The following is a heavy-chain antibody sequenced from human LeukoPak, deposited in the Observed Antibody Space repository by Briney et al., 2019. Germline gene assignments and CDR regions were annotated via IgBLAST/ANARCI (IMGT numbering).Heavy chain of an antibody. J-gene: IGHJ5*02. CDR2: ISPDGSDT. CDR1: GFTFSTYW. Sequence: GGSLRLSCAASGFTFSTYWMYWVRQAPGKGLMWVSKISPDGSDTTYADSVKGRFTISRDNAKNTLYLQMSSLRAEDTAVYYCARDLNWPGPWGQGSLVTVSS. D-gene: IGHD1-20*01. V-gene: IGHV3-74*01. CDR3: ARDLNWPGP.